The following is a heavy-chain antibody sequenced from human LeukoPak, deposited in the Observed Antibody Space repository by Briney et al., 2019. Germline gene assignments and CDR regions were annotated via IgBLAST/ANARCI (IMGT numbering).Heavy chain of an antibody. V-gene: IGHV4-34*01. Sequence: SETLSLTCAVYGGSFSGYYWSWIRQPPGKGLEWIGEINHSGSTNYNPSLKSRVTISVDTSKNQFSLKLSSVTAADTAVYYCARGAMVRGVIDSDYYYYYMDVWGKGTTVTVSS. CDR2: INHSGST. CDR3: ARGAMVRGVIDSDYYYYYMDV. D-gene: IGHD3-10*01. CDR1: GGSFSGYY. J-gene: IGHJ6*03.